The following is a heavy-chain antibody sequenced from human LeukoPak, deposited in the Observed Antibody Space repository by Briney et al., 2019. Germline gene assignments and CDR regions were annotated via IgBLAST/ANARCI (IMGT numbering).Heavy chain of an antibody. CDR1: GGSFGSYY. CDR2: IYYSGST. CDR3: ARLELERLSWFDP. Sequence: PSETLSLTCTVSGGSFGSYYWSWIRQPPGKGLEWIGYIYYSGSTRYNPSLKSRVTISLDTSKNQFSLKLSSVTAADTAVYYCARLELERLSWFDPWGQGTLVTVSS. J-gene: IGHJ5*02. D-gene: IGHD1-1*01. V-gene: IGHV4-59*01.